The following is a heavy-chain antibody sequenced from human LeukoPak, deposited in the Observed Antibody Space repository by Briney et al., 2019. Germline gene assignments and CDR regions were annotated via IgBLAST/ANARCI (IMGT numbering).Heavy chain of an antibody. D-gene: IGHD3-3*01. CDR1: GGSISTYY. Sequence: SETLSLTCTVSGGSISTYYWSWIRQPPGKGLEWIGYIYYSGSAKYNPSLKSRVTISVDTSKNQFSLKLSSVTAADTAVYYCASRSSIWSGYQDTLYYFDSWGQGTLVTVSP. J-gene: IGHJ4*02. V-gene: IGHV4-59*01. CDR2: IYYSGSA. CDR3: ASRSSIWSGYQDTLYYFDS.